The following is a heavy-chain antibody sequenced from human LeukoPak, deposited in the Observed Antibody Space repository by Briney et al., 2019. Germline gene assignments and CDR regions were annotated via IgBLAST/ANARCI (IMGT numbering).Heavy chain of an antibody. V-gene: IGHV3-21*01. CDR1: GFTFKTYS. J-gene: IGHJ4*02. D-gene: IGHD5-12*01. Sequence: GGSLRLSCVVSGFTFKTYSMNWVRQAPGKGLEWVSSISSGGTYVDYADSVKGRFTISRDNAKNSLYLQMNSLRAEDTAVFYCVRDPGYSNSPYYLDYWGQGTLVTVSS. CDR3: VRDPGYSNSPYYLDY. CDR2: ISSGGTYV.